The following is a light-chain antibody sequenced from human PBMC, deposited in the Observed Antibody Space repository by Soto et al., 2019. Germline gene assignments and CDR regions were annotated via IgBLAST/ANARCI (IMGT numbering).Light chain of an antibody. CDR1: QGIRNF. V-gene: IGKV1-27*01. CDR3: KKYRSVIT. J-gene: IGKJ5*01. CDR2: AAS. Sequence: DIQMTQSPSSLSASVGDRVTITCRASQGIRNFLAWYQQKPGKVPKLLISAASTLESGVPSRFSGSGSGTDFTLTITSLQPEDVATYYCKKYRSVITFGQGTRLEIK.